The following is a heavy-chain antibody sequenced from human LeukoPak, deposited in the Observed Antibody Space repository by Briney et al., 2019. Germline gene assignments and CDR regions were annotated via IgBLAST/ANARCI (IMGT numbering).Heavy chain of an antibody. CDR1: GGSISSYY. D-gene: IGHD1-7*01. V-gene: IGHV4-4*07. CDR3: ARDVTGTPYYYYYGMDV. Sequence: SETLSLTCTVSGGSISSYYWSWIRQPAGKGLEWIGRIYTSGSTYYNPSLKSRVTMSVDTSKNQFSLKLSSVTAADTAVYYCARDVTGTPYYYYYGMDVWGQGTTVTVSS. CDR2: IYTSGST. J-gene: IGHJ6*02.